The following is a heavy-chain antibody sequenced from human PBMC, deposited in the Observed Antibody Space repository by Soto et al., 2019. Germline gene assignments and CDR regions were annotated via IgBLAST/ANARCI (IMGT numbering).Heavy chain of an antibody. Sequence: ASVKFSCKASGYTFTGYYMHWVRQAPGQGLEWMGWINPNSGGTNYAQKFQGRVTMTRDTSISTAYMELSRLRSDDTAVYYCARAPRNDILTGSSIDYWGQGTLVTVSS. CDR3: ARAPRNDILTGSSIDY. D-gene: IGHD3-9*01. V-gene: IGHV1-2*02. CDR1: GYTFTGYY. J-gene: IGHJ4*02. CDR2: INPNSGGT.